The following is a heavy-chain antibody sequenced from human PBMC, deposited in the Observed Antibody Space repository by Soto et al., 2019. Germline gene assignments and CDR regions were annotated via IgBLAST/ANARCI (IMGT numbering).Heavy chain of an antibody. CDR3: ARIGIGFGQGWFDP. D-gene: IGHD1-26*01. CDR1: GGSISSGGYY. J-gene: IGHJ5*02. CDR2: IYYSGST. V-gene: IGHV4-31*03. Sequence: SETLSLTCTVSGGSISSGGYYWSWIRQHPGKGLEWIGYIYYSGSTYYNPSLKSRVTISVDTSKNQFSLKLSSVTAADTAVYYCARIGIGFGQGWFDPWGQGTLVTVSS.